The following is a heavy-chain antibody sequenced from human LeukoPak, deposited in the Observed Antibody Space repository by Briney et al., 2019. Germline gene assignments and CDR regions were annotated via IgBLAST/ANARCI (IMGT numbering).Heavy chain of an antibody. D-gene: IGHD2-21*02. J-gene: IGHJ5*02. CDR1: GYSFSDFA. CDR2: INTNTGSP. CDR3: ARETAMASNWFDP. Sequence: ASVKVSCKASGYSFSDFAVNWVRQAPGQGLEWMGWINTNTGSPTYAQGFTGRFVFSLDTSVNTAYLQINSLKADDTAIYYCARETAMASNWFDPRGQGTLVTVSS. V-gene: IGHV7-4-1*02.